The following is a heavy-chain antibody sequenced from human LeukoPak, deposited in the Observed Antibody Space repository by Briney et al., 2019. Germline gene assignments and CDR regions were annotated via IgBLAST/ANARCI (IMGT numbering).Heavy chain of an antibody. Sequence: GGSLRLSCAASGFTFSSYWMSWVRQAPGKGLEWVANSNQDGSEKYYVDSVKGRFTISRDNAQNSLYLQMNSLRAEDTAVYYCARPMNTGGSGSHYRPLDYWGQGTLVTVSS. CDR2: SNQDGSEK. CDR1: GFTFSSYW. D-gene: IGHD3-10*01. J-gene: IGHJ4*02. CDR3: ARPMNTGGSGSHYRPLDY. V-gene: IGHV3-7*01.